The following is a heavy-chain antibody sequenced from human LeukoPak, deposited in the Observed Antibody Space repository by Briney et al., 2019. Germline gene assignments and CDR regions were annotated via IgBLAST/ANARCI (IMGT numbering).Heavy chain of an antibody. CDR3: AKERGYSYGNDAFDI. J-gene: IGHJ3*02. V-gene: IGHV3-23*01. D-gene: IGHD5-18*01. Sequence: GGSLRLSCAASGFTFNTYGMTWVRQAPGKGLEWVSAITSSGGSTYYGDSVKGRFTISRDNSKNTLYLQMNSLRAEDTAVYYCAKERGYSYGNDAFDIWGQGTMVTVSS. CDR2: ITSSGGST. CDR1: GFTFNTYG.